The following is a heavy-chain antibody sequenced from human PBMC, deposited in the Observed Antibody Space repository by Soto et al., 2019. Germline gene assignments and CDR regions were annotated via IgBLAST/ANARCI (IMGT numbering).Heavy chain of an antibody. J-gene: IGHJ6*02. CDR3: ARDSPYSSGWYQPWTYYYYGMDV. V-gene: IGHV3-30-3*01. CDR2: ISYDGSNK. CDR1: GFTFSSYA. D-gene: IGHD6-19*01. Sequence: QVQLVESGGGVVQPGRSLRLSCAASGFTFSSYAMHWVRQAPGKGLEWVAVISYDGSNKYYADSVKGRFTISRDNSKNTVYLQMNSLRAEDTAVYYCARDSPYSSGWYQPWTYYYYGMDVWGQGTKVTVSS.